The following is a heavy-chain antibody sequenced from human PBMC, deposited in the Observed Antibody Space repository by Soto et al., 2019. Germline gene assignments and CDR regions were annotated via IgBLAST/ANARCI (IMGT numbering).Heavy chain of an antibody. J-gene: IGHJ6*02. Sequence: PGESLKISCKGSGYSFTSYWTSWVRQMPGKGLEWMGRIDPSDSYTNYSPSFQGHVTISADKSISTAYLQWSSLKASDTAMYYCARIYGDLQYYYYYYGMDVWGQGTTVTVSS. CDR2: IDPSDSYT. V-gene: IGHV5-10-1*01. D-gene: IGHD4-17*01. CDR1: GYSFTSYW. CDR3: ARIYGDLQYYYYYYGMDV.